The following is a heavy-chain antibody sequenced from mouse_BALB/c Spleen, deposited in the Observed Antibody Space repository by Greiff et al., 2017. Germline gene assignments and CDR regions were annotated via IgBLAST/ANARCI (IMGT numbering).Heavy chain of an antibody. Sequence: QVQLQQPGSVLVRPGASVKLSCKASGYTFTSSWMHWAKQRPGQGLEWIGEIHPNSGNTNYNEKFTGKATLTVDSSCRVAYVDLSSLTSEASAVYCGTRHYRGAMDYWGQGTSVTVSS. J-gene: IGHJ4*01. CDR3: TRHYRGAMDY. V-gene: IGHV1S130*01. CDR1: GYTFTSSW. CDR2: IHPNSGNT. D-gene: IGHD2-14*01.